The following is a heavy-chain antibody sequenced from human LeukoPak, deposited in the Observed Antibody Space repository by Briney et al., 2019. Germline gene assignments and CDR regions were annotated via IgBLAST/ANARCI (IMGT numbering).Heavy chain of an antibody. CDR3: ARGGNYGDYDGYFDY. J-gene: IGHJ4*02. D-gene: IGHD4-17*01. V-gene: IGHV4-59*08. CDR1: GGSISSYY. CDR2: IYYSGST. Sequence: SETLSLTCTVSGGSISSYYWSWIRQPPGKGLEWIGYIYYSGSTNYNPSLRSRVTISVDTSKNQFSLKLSSVTATDTAVYYCARGGNYGDYDGYFDYWGQGTLVTVSS.